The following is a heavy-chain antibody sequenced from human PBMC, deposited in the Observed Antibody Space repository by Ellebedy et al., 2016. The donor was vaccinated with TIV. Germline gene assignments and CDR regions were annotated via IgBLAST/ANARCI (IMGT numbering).Heavy chain of an antibody. J-gene: IGHJ3*02. D-gene: IGHD3-10*01. Sequence: SETLSLXCSVSGGSISSGGYYWSWIRQHPGKGLECIGYFYYSGSAYYNPSLKSRLTISLDTSKNRFSLKLSSVTAADTAVYYCASGTPNFRGMAFDIWGQGTMVTVSS. CDR2: FYYSGSA. CDR3: ASGTPNFRGMAFDI. V-gene: IGHV4-31*03. CDR1: GGSISSGGYY.